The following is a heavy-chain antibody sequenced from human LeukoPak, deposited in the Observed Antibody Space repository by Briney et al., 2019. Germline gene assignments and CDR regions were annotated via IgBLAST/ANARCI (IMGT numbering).Heavy chain of an antibody. D-gene: IGHD3-10*01. Sequence: GGSLRLSCAASGFTFSSYAVSWVRQAPGKGLEWVSAISGSGGSTYYADSVKGRFTISRDNSKNTLYLQMNSLRAEDTAVYYCAKTDRITMVRGVTDYWGQGTLVTVSS. V-gene: IGHV3-23*01. CDR2: ISGSGGST. CDR3: AKTDRITMVRGVTDY. CDR1: GFTFSSYA. J-gene: IGHJ4*02.